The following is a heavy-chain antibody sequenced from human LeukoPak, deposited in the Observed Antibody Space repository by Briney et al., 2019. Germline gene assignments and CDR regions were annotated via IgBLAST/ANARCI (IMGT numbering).Heavy chain of an antibody. CDR2: IRYDGSNK. D-gene: IGHD3-10*01. J-gene: IGHJ4*02. Sequence: GGSLRPSCAASGSTFSSYGMHWVRQAPGKGLEWVAFIRYDGSNKYYADPVKGRFTISRDNSKNTLYLQMNSLRAEDTAVYYCANLMVRGVWGQGTLVTVSS. V-gene: IGHV3-30*02. CDR3: ANLMVRGV. CDR1: GSTFSSYG.